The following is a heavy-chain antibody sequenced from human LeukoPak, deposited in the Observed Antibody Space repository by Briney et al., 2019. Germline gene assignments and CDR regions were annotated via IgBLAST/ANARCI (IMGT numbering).Heavy chain of an antibody. J-gene: IGHJ4*02. V-gene: IGHV3-66*02. CDR1: GFTVSSNY. Sequence: GGSLRPSCAASGFTVSSNYMSWVRQAPGKGLEWVSVTYSGGSTYYADSVKGRFTISRDNSNNTLYLQMNSLRAEDSAVYYCARDGGSYYGDYWGQGTLVTVSS. CDR3: ARDGGSYYGDY. CDR2: TYSGGST. D-gene: IGHD1-26*01.